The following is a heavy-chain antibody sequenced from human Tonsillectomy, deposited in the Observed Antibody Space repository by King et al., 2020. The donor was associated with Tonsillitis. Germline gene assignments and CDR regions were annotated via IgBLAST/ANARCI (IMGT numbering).Heavy chain of an antibody. CDR3: AKDGAAGLVDY. CDR2: IHYDGTNE. CDR1: GFIFSNYG. V-gene: IGHV3-30*02. J-gene: IGHJ4*02. Sequence: VQLVESGGGVVQPGGSLSLSCVASGFIFSNYGMHWVRQAPGQGLEWVTFIHYDGTNEYYADSVKGRFTISRDNSKNTLYVQMNSLRAEDTAVYYCAKDGAAGLVDYWGQGTLVTVSS. D-gene: IGHD3-10*01.